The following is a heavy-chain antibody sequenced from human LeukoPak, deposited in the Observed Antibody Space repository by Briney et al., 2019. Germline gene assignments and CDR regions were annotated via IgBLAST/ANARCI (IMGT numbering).Heavy chain of an antibody. Sequence: GESLKISCKGSGYTFTNYWIGWVRQMPGKGLEWMAMIYPGDSDTRYSPSFRGQVTISADKSISTAYLQWSSLKASDTAMYYCASGTTVVTLFYWGQGTPVTVSS. V-gene: IGHV5-51*01. CDR3: ASGTTVVTLFY. CDR2: IYPGDSDT. CDR1: GYTFTNYW. J-gene: IGHJ4*02. D-gene: IGHD4-23*01.